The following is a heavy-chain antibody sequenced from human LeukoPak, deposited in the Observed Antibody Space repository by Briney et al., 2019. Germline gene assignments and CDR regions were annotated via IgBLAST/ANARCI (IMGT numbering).Heavy chain of an antibody. Sequence: PGGPLRLSCAASGFTVSSNYMTWVRQAPGRGLEWVLLIYSGGSTYYVDSVRGRFSISRDNSKNTLYLQMNSLRADDTAVYYCARRRDAYSPIDYWGQGTQVTVSS. CDR1: GFTVSSNY. J-gene: IGHJ4*02. D-gene: IGHD5-24*01. CDR2: IYSGGST. CDR3: ARRRDAYSPIDY. V-gene: IGHV3-53*01.